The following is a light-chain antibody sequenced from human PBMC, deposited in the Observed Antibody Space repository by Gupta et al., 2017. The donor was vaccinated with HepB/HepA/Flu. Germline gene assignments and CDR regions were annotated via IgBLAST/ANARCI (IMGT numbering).Light chain of an antibody. CDR1: SNNVGNQG. J-gene: IGLJ3*02. CDR3: SAWDSSLSAVV. Sequence: QAGLTQPPSVSKDLRQIATITCTGNSNNVGNQGAAWLQQHQGHPPKLLSYRNNKRPSGISERVSASRAGKTESPKPAGLQPEDEADYYCSAWDSSLSAVVFGGGTKLTVL. V-gene: IGLV10-54*01. CDR2: RNN.